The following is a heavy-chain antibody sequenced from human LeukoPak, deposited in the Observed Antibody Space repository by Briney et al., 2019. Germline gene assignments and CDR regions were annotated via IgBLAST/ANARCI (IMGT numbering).Heavy chain of an antibody. D-gene: IGHD6-19*01. CDR1: GYSFTSYW. J-gene: IGHJ4*02. V-gene: IGHV5-10-1*01. CDR2: IDPSDSYT. Sequence: NLGESLKISCKGPGYSFTSYWISWERQIPGKGLEWMGRIDPSDSYTNYSPSFKGYVTISAGKSISTAYLQWTSLKASDTAMYYCARHDSSGWSTVGTDYWGQGTLVTVSS. CDR3: ARHDSSGWSTVGTDY.